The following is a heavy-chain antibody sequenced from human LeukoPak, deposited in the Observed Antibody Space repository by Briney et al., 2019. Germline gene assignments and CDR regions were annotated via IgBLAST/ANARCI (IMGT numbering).Heavy chain of an antibody. J-gene: IGHJ4*02. CDR3: ARVVAVASDFDY. Sequence: GGSLRLSCAASGFTFSSYEMNWVRQAPGKGLEWVSYISSSGSTIYYAASVKGRFTISRDNAKNTLYLQMNSLRAEDTAVYYCARVVAVASDFDYWGQGTLVTVSS. CDR2: ISSSGSTI. D-gene: IGHD6-19*01. V-gene: IGHV3-48*03. CDR1: GFTFSSYE.